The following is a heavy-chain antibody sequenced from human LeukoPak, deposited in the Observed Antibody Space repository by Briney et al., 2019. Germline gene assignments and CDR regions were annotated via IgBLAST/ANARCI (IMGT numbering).Heavy chain of an antibody. CDR2: IYYSGST. Sequence: SQTLSLTCAVSGGSISSGGYSWSWIRQPPGKGLEWIGYIYYSGSTKYNPSLKSRVTISVDTSKNQFSLKLSSVTAADTAVYYCAREGPSSSGSYLNCFDPWGQGTLVTVSS. CDR1: GGSISSGGYS. D-gene: IGHD1-26*01. V-gene: IGHV4-30-4*07. CDR3: AREGPSSSGSYLNCFDP. J-gene: IGHJ5*02.